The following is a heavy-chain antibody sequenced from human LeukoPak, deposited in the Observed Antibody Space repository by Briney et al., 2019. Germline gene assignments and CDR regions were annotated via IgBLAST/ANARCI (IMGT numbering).Heavy chain of an antibody. V-gene: IGHV3-7*03. J-gene: IGHJ4*02. Sequence: GGSLRLSCAASGFTFSSYWMSWVRQAPGKGLEWVANIKQDGSEKYYVDSVKGRFTISRDNAKNSLYLQMNSLRAEDTAVYYCAKQTAYYYDSSGYHLDYWGQGTLVTVSS. CDR1: GFTFSSYW. D-gene: IGHD3-22*01. CDR2: IKQDGSEK. CDR3: AKQTAYYYDSSGYHLDY.